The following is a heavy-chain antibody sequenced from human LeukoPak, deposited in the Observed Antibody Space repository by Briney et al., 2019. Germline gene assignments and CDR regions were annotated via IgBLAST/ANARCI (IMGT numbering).Heavy chain of an antibody. CDR1: GYTFTSYY. D-gene: IGHD3-10*01. V-gene: IGHV1-2*02. Sequence: ASVKVSCKASGYTFTSYYMHWVRQAPGQGLEWMGWINPNSGGTNYAQKFQGRVTMTRDTSISTAYMELSRLRSDDTAVYYCAGGPGGYYYYYMDVWGKGTTVTVSS. CDR3: AGGPGGYYYYYMDV. J-gene: IGHJ6*03. CDR2: INPNSGGT.